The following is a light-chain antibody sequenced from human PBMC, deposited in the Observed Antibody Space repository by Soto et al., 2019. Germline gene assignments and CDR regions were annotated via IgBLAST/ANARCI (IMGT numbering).Light chain of an antibody. CDR1: QSVAGY. CDR3: QQRANLVT. V-gene: IGKV3-11*01. CDR2: HAS. J-gene: IGKJ4*01. Sequence: EIVLTQSPATLSLSPGEGATLSCRASQSVAGYLAWYQQKPGQPPRLLIYHASNRATGIPARFSSSVSGTDFTLTISSLEPEDSAVYYCQQRANLVTFGGGTTVEIK.